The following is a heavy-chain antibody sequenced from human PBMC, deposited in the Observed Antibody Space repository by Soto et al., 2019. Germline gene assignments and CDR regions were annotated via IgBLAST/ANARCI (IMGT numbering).Heavy chain of an antibody. CDR1: GGSFSGYY. V-gene: IGHV4-34*01. D-gene: IGHD6-6*01. J-gene: IGHJ6*03. CDR3: ARGLGRIAARHLGYYMDV. Sequence: SETLSLTCAVYGGSFSGYYWSWIRQPPGKGLEWIGEINHSGSTNYNPSLKSRVTVSVDTSKNQFSLKLSSVTAADTAVYYCARGLGRIAARHLGYYMDVCGKRTSVTVSS. CDR2: INHSGST.